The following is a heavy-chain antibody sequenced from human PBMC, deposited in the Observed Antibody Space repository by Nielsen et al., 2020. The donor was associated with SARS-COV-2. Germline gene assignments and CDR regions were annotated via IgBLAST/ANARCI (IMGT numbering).Heavy chain of an antibody. CDR3: AKDEYSSSRGDYYYGMDV. V-gene: IGHV3-23*01. D-gene: IGHD6-6*01. Sequence: WIRQPPGKGLEWVSAISGSGGSTYYADSVKGRFTISRDNSKNTLYLQMISLRAEDTAVYYCAKDEYSSSRGDYYYGMDVWGQGTTVTVSS. J-gene: IGHJ6*02. CDR2: ISGSGGST.